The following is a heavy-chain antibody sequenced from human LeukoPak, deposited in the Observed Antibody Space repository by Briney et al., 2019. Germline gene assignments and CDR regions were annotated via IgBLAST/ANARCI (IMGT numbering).Heavy chain of an antibody. CDR3: ARHTYARPFDF. D-gene: IGHD6-6*01. J-gene: IGHJ4*02. V-gene: IGHV4-59*08. Sequence: SETLSHTCSVSGYSISGSYWSWIRQPPGKGLEWIGYIYYTGDTNSNPSLKSRVIISLDTSKNQVSLQVTSVTAADTAVYYCARHTYARPFDFWGQGTLVTVSS. CDR2: IYYTGDT. CDR1: GYSISGSY.